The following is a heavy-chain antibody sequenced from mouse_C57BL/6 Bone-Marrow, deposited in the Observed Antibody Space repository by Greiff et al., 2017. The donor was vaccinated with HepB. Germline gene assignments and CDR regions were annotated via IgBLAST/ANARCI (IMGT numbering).Heavy chain of an antibody. J-gene: IGHJ1*03. V-gene: IGHV5-17*01. CDR2: ISSGSSTI. CDR1: GFTFSDFG. CDR3: ARNGDWYFDV. Sequence: EVQRVESGGGLVKPGGSLKLSCAASGFTFSDFGMHWVRQAPEKGLEWVAYISSGSSTIYYADTVKGRFTISRDNAKNTLFLQMTSLRSEDTAMYYCARNGDWYFDVWGTGTTVTVSS.